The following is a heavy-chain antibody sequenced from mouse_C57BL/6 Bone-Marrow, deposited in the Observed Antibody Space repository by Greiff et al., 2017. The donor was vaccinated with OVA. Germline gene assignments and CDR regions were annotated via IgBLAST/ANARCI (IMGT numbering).Heavy chain of an antibody. CDR1: GFSLTSYG. V-gene: IGHV2-2*01. J-gene: IGHJ1*03. D-gene: IGHD1-1*01. CDR3: ARDYGSSYGYFDV. Sequence: VQLVESGPGLVQPSQSLSITCTVSGFSLTSYGVHWVRQSPGKGLEWLGVIWSGGSTDYNAAIISRLSISKDNSKSQVFFKMNSLQADDTAIYYCARDYGSSYGYFDVWGTGTTVTVSS. CDR2: IWSGGST.